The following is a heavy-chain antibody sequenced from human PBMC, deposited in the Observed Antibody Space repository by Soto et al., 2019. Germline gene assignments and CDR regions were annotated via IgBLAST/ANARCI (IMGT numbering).Heavy chain of an antibody. J-gene: IGHJ5*02. D-gene: IGHD2-15*01. Sequence: QVQLVQSGAEVKKPGSSVKVSCKASGGTFSSYAISWVRQATGQGREWMGGIIPIFGTANYAQKFQGRVTITADESTSTAYMELSSLRSEDTAVYYCARRHCSGGSCYWFDPWGQGTLVTVSS. CDR3: ARRHCSGGSCYWFDP. CDR2: IIPIFGTA. V-gene: IGHV1-69*12. CDR1: GGTFSSYA.